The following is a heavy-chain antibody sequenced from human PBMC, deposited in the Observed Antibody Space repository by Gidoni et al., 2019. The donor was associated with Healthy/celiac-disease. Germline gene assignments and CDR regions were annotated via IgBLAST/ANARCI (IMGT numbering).Heavy chain of an antibody. Sequence: QVQLVQSGAEVKKPGASVKVSCQASGYTFTSYAMHWVRQAPGQRLEWMGWINAGNGNTKYSQKFQGRVTITRDTSASTAYMELSSLRSEDTAVYYCARGRGYCSGGSCTRYYYYGMDVWGQGTTVTVSS. J-gene: IGHJ6*02. CDR2: INAGNGNT. CDR1: GYTFTSYA. CDR3: ARGRGYCSGGSCTRYYYYGMDV. D-gene: IGHD2-15*01. V-gene: IGHV1-3*01.